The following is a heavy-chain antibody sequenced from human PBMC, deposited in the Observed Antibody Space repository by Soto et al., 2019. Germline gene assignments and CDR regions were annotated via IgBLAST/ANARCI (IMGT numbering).Heavy chain of an antibody. D-gene: IGHD2-21*02. CDR3: AREGAYCGGDCYPLTFDY. V-gene: IGHV1-18*01. CDR1: GYTFTSYG. CDR2: ISAYNGNT. J-gene: IGHJ4*02. Sequence: ASVKVSCKASGYTFTSYGISWVRQAPGQGLEWMGWISAYNGNTNYAQKLQGRVTMTTDTSTSTAYMELRSLRSDDTAVYYCAREGAYCGGDCYPLTFDYWGQGNLVTVSS.